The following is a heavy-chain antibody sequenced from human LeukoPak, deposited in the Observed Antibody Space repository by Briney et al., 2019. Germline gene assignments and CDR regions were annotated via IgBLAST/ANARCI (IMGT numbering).Heavy chain of an antibody. CDR2: IYSGGTT. CDR1: GFTFDDYG. J-gene: IGHJ6*03. Sequence: PGGSLRLSCAASGFTFDDYGMSWVRQATGKGPEWVSVIYSGGTTYYADSVKGRFTISRDNSKNTLYLQMNSLRAEDTAMYYCARDGYGYNYMDVWGKGTTVTVSS. D-gene: IGHD1-1*01. CDR3: ARDGYGYNYMDV. V-gene: IGHV3-53*01.